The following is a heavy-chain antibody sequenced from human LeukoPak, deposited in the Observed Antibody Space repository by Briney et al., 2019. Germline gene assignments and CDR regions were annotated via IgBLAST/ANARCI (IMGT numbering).Heavy chain of an antibody. Sequence: PSETLSLTCTVSGGSISSFYWSWIRQPPGQGLQWIGYIYYSGNTNYNPSLKSRVTISVDTSTNQFSLKLSSVTAADTAVYYCARYVWGSYPTFEDYWGQGTLVIVSS. D-gene: IGHD3-16*02. CDR3: ARYVWGSYPTFEDY. CDR1: GGSISSFY. J-gene: IGHJ4*02. CDR2: IYYSGNT. V-gene: IGHV4-59*01.